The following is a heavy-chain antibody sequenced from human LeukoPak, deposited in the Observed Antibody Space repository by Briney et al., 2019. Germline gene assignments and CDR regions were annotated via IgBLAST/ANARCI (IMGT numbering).Heavy chain of an antibody. CDR3: AREGRYRYGYNEYHLYMDI. CDR2: IYYDGST. J-gene: IGHJ6*03. V-gene: IGHV4-61*01. D-gene: IGHD5-18*01. CDR1: GGSISSGSYY. Sequence: SQTLSLTCTVSGGSISSGSYYWSWIRQSPGKGLEWIGYIYYDGSTNYNPSLKSRVTISLDMSKNQFSLKLTSVTAAETAVYYCAREGRYRYGYNEYHLYMDIWGKGTTVTVSS.